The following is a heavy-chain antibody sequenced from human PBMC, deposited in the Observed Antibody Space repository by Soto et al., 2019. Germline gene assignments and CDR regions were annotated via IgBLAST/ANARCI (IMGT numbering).Heavy chain of an antibody. J-gene: IGHJ4*02. CDR2: ITAYNGNT. D-gene: IGHD4-17*01. CDR1: GYTFTNYG. Sequence: QGQLVQSGAEVKKSGASVKVSCKASGYTFTNYGITWVRQAPGQGLEWMGWITAYNGNTNYAQKFQGRVTMTTDTSTSTAYMELRSLRSDVTAVYYCARRNSGDYDYWGQGTLVTVS. CDR3: ARRNSGDYDY. V-gene: IGHV1-18*01.